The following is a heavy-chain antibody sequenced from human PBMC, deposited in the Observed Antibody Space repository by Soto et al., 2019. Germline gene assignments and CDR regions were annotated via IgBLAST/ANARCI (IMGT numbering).Heavy chain of an antibody. J-gene: IGHJ3*02. CDR3: ARAGGHDAFDI. CDR1: GYTFTSYD. Sequence: ASVKVSCKASGYTFTSYDINWVRQATGQGLEWMGWINPNSGSTNYAQKFQGWVTMTRDTSISTAYMELSRLRSDDTAVYYCARAGGHDAFDIWGQGTTVTVSS. D-gene: IGHD3-10*01. V-gene: IGHV1-2*04. CDR2: INPNSGST.